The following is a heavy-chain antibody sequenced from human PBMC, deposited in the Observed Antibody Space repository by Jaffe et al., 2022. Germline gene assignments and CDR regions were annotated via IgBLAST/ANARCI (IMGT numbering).Heavy chain of an antibody. CDR3: VRRGASEDYVWGSYNYYFDY. Sequence: EVQLVQSGAEVKKPGESLKISCKGSGYSFTSYWIGWVRQMPGKGLEWMGIIYPGDSDTRYSPSFQGQVTISADKSISTAYLQWSSLKASDTAMYYCVRRGASEDYVWGSYNYYFDYWGQGTLVTVSS. V-gene: IGHV5-51*03. CDR1: GYSFTSYW. J-gene: IGHJ4*02. CDR2: IYPGDSDT. D-gene: IGHD3-16*01.